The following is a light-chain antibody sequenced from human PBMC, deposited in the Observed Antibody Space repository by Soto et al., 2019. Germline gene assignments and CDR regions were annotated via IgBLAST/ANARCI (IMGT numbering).Light chain of an antibody. J-gene: IGKJ4*01. CDR3: QQRSNWPPRLT. CDR1: QSVSSY. CDR2: DAS. Sequence: EIVLTQSPATLSLSPGERATLSYRASQSVSSYLAWYQQKPGQAPRLLIYDASNRATGIPARFSGSGSGTDFTLTISSLEPEDFAVYYCQQRSNWPPRLTFGGGTNVDIK. V-gene: IGKV3-11*01.